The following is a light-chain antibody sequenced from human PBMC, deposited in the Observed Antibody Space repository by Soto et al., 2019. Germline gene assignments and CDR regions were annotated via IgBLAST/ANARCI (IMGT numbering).Light chain of an antibody. V-gene: IGLV2-23*02. CDR2: EVT. CDR3: CSYAGSSTFVL. CDR1: TGDVGRYNL. Sequence: QSALTQPASVSGSPGQSITISCTGTTGDVGRYNLVSWYQQHPGKAPKLIIYEVTKRPSGVSNRFSGSPSGNTASLTISGLQAYDEADYYCCSYAGSSTFVLFGGGTKLTVL. J-gene: IGLJ2*01.